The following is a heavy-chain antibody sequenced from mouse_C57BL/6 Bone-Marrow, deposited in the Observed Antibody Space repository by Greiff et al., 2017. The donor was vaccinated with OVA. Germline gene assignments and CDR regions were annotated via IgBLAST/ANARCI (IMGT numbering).Heavy chain of an antibody. CDR3: ARRLGDYAMDY. V-gene: IGHV1-50*01. J-gene: IGHJ4*01. CDR2: IDPSDSYT. Sequence: QVQLQQPGAELVKPGASVKLSCKASGYTFTSYWMKWVKQRPGQGLEWIGEIDPSDSYTNYNQKFKCNATFTVDTSSITAYMQLSSLTSEYSAVYYCARRLGDYAMDYWGQGTSVTVSS. CDR1: GYTFTSYW. D-gene: IGHD4-1*01.